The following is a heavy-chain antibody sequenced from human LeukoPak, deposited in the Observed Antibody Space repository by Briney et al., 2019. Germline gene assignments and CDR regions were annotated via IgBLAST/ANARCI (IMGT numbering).Heavy chain of an antibody. Sequence: GASVKVSCKGSGYTFTSYGVNWVRQAPGQGLEWMGWISAYNGNTNYAQNLQGRVTMTTDTSTSTAYMELRSLRSDDTAVYYCARASYCSGGSCYCDYWGQGTLVTVSS. CDR2: ISAYNGNT. D-gene: IGHD2-15*01. CDR3: ARASYCSGGSCYCDY. J-gene: IGHJ4*02. CDR1: GYTFTSYG. V-gene: IGHV1-18*01.